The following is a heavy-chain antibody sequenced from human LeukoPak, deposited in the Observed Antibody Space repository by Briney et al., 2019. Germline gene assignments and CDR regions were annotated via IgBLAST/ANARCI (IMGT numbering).Heavy chain of an antibody. D-gene: IGHD6-13*01. J-gene: IGHJ4*02. CDR3: AKGPAAQSDY. Sequence: GGSLRISCAASGFTFGSYAMNWVRQGPEKGLEWVSAISGSGGNTYYVDSVKGRFTISRDNSKNTLYLQMNFLRAEDTAVYYCAKGPAAQSDYWGQGTLVTVSS. CDR2: ISGSGGNT. CDR1: GFTFGSYA. V-gene: IGHV3-23*01.